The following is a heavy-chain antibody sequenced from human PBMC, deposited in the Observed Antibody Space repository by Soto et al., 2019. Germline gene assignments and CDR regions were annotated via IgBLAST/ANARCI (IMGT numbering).Heavy chain of an antibody. Sequence: SQTLSLTCAISGDSVSSNSAAWNWIRQSPSRGLEWLGRTYYRSKWYNDYAVSVKSRITINPDTSKNQFSLQLNSVTPEDTAVYYCARDTTGTPGFWYEDSYYMDVWGKGTTVTVSS. CDR1: GDSVSSNSAA. CDR2: TYYRSKWYN. V-gene: IGHV6-1*01. CDR3: ARDTTGTPGFWYEDSYYMDV. J-gene: IGHJ6*03. D-gene: IGHD1-1*01.